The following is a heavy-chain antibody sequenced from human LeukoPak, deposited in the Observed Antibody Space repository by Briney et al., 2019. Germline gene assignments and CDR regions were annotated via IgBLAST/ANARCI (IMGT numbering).Heavy chain of an antibody. V-gene: IGHV3-53*01. D-gene: IGHD2-15*01. J-gene: IGHJ1*01. Sequence: GGSLRLSCAASGLTVSSNHMSWVRQAPGKGLEWVSVIYSGGSTYYADSVKGRFTISRDNSKNTLYLQMNSLRAEDTAVYYCASGYCSGGSCYSVYFQRWGQGTLVTVSS. CDR2: IYSGGST. CDR1: GLTVSSNH. CDR3: ASGYCSGGSCYSVYFQR.